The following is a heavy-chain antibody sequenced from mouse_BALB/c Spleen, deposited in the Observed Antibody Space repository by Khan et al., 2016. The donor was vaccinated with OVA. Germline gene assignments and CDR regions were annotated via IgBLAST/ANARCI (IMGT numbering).Heavy chain of an antibody. CDR3: VRIPIPPYHFDY. CDR2: INPSSGYT. J-gene: IGHJ2*01. CDR1: GYTFTNYT. V-gene: IGHV1-4*01. Sequence: QVQLKQSGAELARPGASVKMSCKASGYTFTNYTIHWVKQRPGQGPEWIGYINPSSGYTNYNQNYNDKATLTTDRSSSTAYMQLSRLTSDDSAVYYCVRIPIPPYHFDYWGQGTTLTVSS.